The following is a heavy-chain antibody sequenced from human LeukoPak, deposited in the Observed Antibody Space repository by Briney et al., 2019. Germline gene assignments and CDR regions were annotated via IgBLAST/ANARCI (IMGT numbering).Heavy chain of an antibody. Sequence: GESLKISCKGSGYSFTSYWIGWVRQMPGKGLESMGIIYPGDSGTRYSPSFQGQVTISADKSISTAYLQWSSLKASDTAMYYCARVLNYYDSSGYIYYFDYWGQGTLVTVSS. J-gene: IGHJ4*02. CDR3: ARVLNYYDSSGYIYYFDY. D-gene: IGHD3-22*01. CDR1: GYSFTSYW. CDR2: IYPGDSGT. V-gene: IGHV5-51*01.